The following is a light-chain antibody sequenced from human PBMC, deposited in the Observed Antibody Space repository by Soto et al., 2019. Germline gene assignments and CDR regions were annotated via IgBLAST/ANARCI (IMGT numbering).Light chain of an antibody. V-gene: IGKV1-5*03. CDR1: QSISSW. Sequence: DIQMTQSPSTLSASVGDRVTITCRASQSISSWLAWYQQKPGKAPKLLIYKASSLESGVPSRFSGSVSGTEFTLTISSRQPDDFATYFCQQYNSYSWTFGQGTKVEIK. CDR2: KAS. J-gene: IGKJ1*01. CDR3: QQYNSYSWT.